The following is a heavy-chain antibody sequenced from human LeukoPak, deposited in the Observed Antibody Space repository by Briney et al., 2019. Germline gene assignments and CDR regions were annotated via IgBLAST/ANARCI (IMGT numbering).Heavy chain of an antibody. CDR1: GGSISTYY. D-gene: IGHD3-22*01. CDR2: IYDSGRT. Sequence: SETLSLTCTVPGGSISTYYWSWIRQPPGKGLDWIGYIYDSGRTNYNPSLRSRVTISVDTSKNQFSLKLSSVTAADTAMYYCARSYYFDSIGSNPGMDVWGQGTTVTVSS. CDR3: ARSYYFDSIGSNPGMDV. V-gene: IGHV4-59*01. J-gene: IGHJ6*02.